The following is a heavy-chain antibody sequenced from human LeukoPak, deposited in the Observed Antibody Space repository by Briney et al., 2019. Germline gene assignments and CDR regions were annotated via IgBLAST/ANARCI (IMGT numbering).Heavy chain of an antibody. CDR2: ISSSGSTI. J-gene: IGHJ3*02. V-gene: IGHV3-48*03. CDR1: GFTFSSYE. Sequence: GGSLRLSCAASGFTFSSYEMHWVRQAPGKGLEWVSYISSSGSTIYYADSVKGRFTISRDNAKNSLYLQMNSLRAEDTAVYYCARVRDGYNDAYDIWGQGTMVTVPS. D-gene: IGHD5-24*01. CDR3: ARVRDGYNDAYDI.